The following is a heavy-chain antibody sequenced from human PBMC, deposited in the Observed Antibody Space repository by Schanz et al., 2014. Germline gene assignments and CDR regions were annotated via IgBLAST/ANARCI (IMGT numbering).Heavy chain of an antibody. CDR1: GGSISSGGYY. CDR3: ARDTTWRLDL. CDR2: IYYSGST. D-gene: IGHD1-1*01. Sequence: QVQLQESGPGLVKPSQTLSLTCTVSGGSISSGGYYWSWIRQHPGKGLEWIGYIYYSGSTYYNPSLKSRGTISVDTSKNQCSRKLTSLTAADTAVYYCARDTTWRLDLWGRGTLVTVSS. J-gene: IGHJ2*01. V-gene: IGHV4-31*03.